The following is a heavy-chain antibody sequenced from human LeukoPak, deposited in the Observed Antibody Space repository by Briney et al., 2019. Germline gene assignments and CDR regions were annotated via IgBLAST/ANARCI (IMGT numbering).Heavy chain of an antibody. CDR3: ARTLGYCSSTSCYGPH. CDR1: GGSFSGYY. J-gene: IGHJ4*01. CDR2: INHSGST. D-gene: IGHD2-2*01. Sequence: PSETLSLTCAVYGGSFSGYYWSWIRQPPGKGLEWIGEINHSGSTNYNPSLKSRVTISVDTSKNQFSLKLSSVTAADTAVYYCARTLGYCSSTSCYGPHWGHGTLVTVSS. V-gene: IGHV4-34*01.